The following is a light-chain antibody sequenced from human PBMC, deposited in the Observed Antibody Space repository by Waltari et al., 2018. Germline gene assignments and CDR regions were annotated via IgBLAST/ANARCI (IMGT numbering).Light chain of an antibody. J-gene: IGLJ3*02. CDR2: QDS. CDR1: ELPKKY. CDR3: QSADSSGSYHGV. Sequence: SYELTQPPSVSVSPGQTARITCSGDELPKKYVYWYQQKPGQAPGWVIYQDSERPSGIPERFSGSSSGTTVTLTISGVQAEDEANYYRQSADSSGSYHGVFGGGTKLTVL. V-gene: IGLV3-25*03.